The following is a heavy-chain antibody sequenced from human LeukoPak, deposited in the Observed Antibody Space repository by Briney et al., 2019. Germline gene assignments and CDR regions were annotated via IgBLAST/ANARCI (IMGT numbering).Heavy chain of an antibody. CDR1: GGSISSGSYY. CDR2: IYTSGST. J-gene: IGHJ3*02. Sequence: SETLSLTCTVSGGSISSGSYYYSWIRQPAGKGLEWIGRIYTSGSTYYNPSLKSRVTISVDTSKNQFSLRLSSVTAADTAVYYCARDETAKLDAFDIWGQGTMVTVSS. CDR3: ARDETAKLDAFDI. D-gene: IGHD4/OR15-4a*01. V-gene: IGHV4-61*02.